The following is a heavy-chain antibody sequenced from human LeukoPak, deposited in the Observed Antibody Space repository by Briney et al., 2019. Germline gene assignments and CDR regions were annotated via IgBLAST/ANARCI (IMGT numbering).Heavy chain of an antibody. CDR1: RLTFSNYK. J-gene: IGHJ6*03. CDR3: ARDPYNGAYSEGYYYYFMDV. V-gene: IGHV3-21*01. CDR2: ITSSSSYT. Sequence: GGSLRLSCAAPRLTFSNYKMNWVRHAPGKGMEWISSITSSSSYTFYADSVKGRFTISRDNAKNSLYLQMNSLRVEDTAVYYCARDPYNGAYSEGYYYYFMDVWGKGTTVTVSS. D-gene: IGHD1-1*01.